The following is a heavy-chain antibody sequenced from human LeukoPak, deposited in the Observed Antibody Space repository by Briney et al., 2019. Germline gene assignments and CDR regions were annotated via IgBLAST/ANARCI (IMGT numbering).Heavy chain of an antibody. D-gene: IGHD3-10*01. J-gene: IGHJ5*02. CDR2: INAGNGNK. CDR1: GYTFTSYA. CDR3: ARDKNPLYGSGTNMWGYNWFDP. Sequence: ASVKVSCKASGYTFTSYAMHWVRQAPGQRLEWMGWINAGNGNKKYSQKFQGRVTITRDTSASTAYMELSSLRSEDTAVYYCARDKNPLYGSGTNMWGYNWFDPWGQGTLVTVSS. V-gene: IGHV1-3*01.